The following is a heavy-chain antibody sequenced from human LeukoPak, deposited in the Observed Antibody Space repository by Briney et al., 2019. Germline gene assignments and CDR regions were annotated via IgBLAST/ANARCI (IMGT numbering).Heavy chain of an antibody. CDR1: GFIFSGYW. V-gene: IGHV3-7*01. CDR3: ARDKGIAALHTVGHFNN. D-gene: IGHD6-13*01. J-gene: IGHJ4*02. Sequence: GGSLRLSCAASGFIFSGYWMAWVRQVPGKEPEWVANINLDGGATYYVDSVKGRFTIYRDKATNSLFLQMNSLRAEDTAMYYCARDKGIAALHTVGHFNNWGQGTLVTVSS. CDR2: INLDGGAT.